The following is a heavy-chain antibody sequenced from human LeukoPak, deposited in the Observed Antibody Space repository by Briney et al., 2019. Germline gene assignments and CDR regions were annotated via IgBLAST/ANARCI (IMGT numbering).Heavy chain of an antibody. CDR3: AKDPDCTSGVCYTFFDY. Sequence: SETLSLTCTVSGGSISSYYWSWIRQPPGKGLEWIGYIYYSGSTNYNPSLKSRVTISVDTSKNQFSLKLSSVTAADTAVYYCAKDPDCTSGVCYTFFDYWGQGTLVTVSS. J-gene: IGHJ4*02. CDR2: IYYSGST. CDR1: GGSISSYY. D-gene: IGHD2-8*01. V-gene: IGHV4-59*01.